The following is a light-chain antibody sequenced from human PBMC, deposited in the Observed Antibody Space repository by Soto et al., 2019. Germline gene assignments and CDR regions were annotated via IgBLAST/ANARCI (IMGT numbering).Light chain of an antibody. V-gene: IGKV3-11*01. J-gene: IGKJ1*01. CDR2: GAS. CDR1: QYITSF. CDR3: QQRYSYPPT. Sequence: LTQSPSTLSLSLGERATLTCRASQYITSFLAWYQQKAGQAPRLLIYGASLRATGVPARFSGSGSGTDFTLTISSLQPDDFATYYCQQRYSYPPTFGQGTKVDIK.